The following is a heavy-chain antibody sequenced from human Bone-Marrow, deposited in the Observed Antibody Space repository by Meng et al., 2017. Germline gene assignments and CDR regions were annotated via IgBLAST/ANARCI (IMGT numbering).Heavy chain of an antibody. Sequence: QGQLREPGPGLVKPSQTLSLTCTAFGGSISSGGYYWSWIRQHPGKGLEWIGYIYYSGSTYYNPSLKSRVIISVDTSKNQFSLRLNSVTAADTAVYYCASLYGDSSVWYLDLWGRGTLVTVSS. D-gene: IGHD4-17*01. CDR2: IYYSGST. CDR1: GGSISSGGYY. CDR3: ASLYGDSSVWYLDL. V-gene: IGHV4-31*03. J-gene: IGHJ2*01.